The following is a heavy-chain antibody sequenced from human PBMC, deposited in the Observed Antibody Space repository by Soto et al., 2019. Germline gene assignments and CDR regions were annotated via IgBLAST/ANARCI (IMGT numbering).Heavy chain of an antibody. J-gene: IGHJ4*02. CDR1: GFTFSDYS. CDR3: ARVPMMSDGHFDY. D-gene: IGHD3-10*01. CDR2: ISTRSSTT. V-gene: IGHV3-48*02. Sequence: GGSLRLSCAASGFTFSDYSMIWVRQAPGKGLEWVSYISTRSSTTYYADSVKGRCTISRDNAKNSLYLQVNSLRDEDTAVYFCARVPMMSDGHFDYWGQGTLVTVSS.